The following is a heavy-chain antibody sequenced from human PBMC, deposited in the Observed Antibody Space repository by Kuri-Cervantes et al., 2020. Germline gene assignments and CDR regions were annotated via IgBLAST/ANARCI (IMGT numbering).Heavy chain of an antibody. CDR1: GFTFSGYA. CDR2: ISGSGGST. V-gene: IGHV3-23*01. J-gene: IGHJ4*02. D-gene: IGHD3-22*01. CDR3: AKDYYGPDY. Sequence: GESLKISCAASGFTFSGYAMSWVRQAPGKGLEWVSAISGSGGSTYYADSVKGRFTISRDNSKNTLYLQMNSLRAEDTAVYYCAKDYYGPDYWGQGTLVTVSS.